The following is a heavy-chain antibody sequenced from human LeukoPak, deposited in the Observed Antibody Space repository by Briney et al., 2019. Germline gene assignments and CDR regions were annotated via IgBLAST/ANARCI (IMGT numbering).Heavy chain of an antibody. CDR1: GYTFTSYD. CDR3: ARGPQYYYGSGSYYNVESDY. J-gene: IGHJ4*02. V-gene: IGHV1-8*01. Sequence: ASVKVSCKASGYTFTSYDINWVRQATGQGLEWMGWMNPNSGNTGYAQKFQGRVTMTRNTSISTAYMELSSLRSEDTAVYYCARGPQYYYGSGSYYNVESDYWGQGTLVTVSS. D-gene: IGHD3-10*01. CDR2: MNPNSGNT.